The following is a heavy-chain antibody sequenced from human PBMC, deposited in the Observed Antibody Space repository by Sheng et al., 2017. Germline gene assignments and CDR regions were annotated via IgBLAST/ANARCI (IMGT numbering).Heavy chain of an antibody. D-gene: IGHD5-18*01. Sequence: EVQLVESGGGLVQPGGSRETTPVQPLGSSFSGSALHWVRQASGKGLEWVGRIRSKANSYATEYAASVKDRFTISRDDSKNTAYLQMHSLKTEDTAVYYCTRHTVDSGMRTYFMDVWGKGTTVTVSS. J-gene: IGHJ6*03. CDR3: TRHTVDSGMRTYFMDV. V-gene: IGHV3-73*02. CDR1: GSSFSGSA. CDR2: IRSKANSYAT.